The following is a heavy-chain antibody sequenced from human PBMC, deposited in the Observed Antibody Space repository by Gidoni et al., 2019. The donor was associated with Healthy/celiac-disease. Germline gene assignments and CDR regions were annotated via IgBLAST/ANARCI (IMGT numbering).Heavy chain of an antibody. D-gene: IGHD6-13*01. CDR3: AKGSGAAAGLFDY. J-gene: IGHJ4*02. CDR2: GGST. Sequence: GGSTYYADSVKGRFTISRDNSKNTLYLQMNSLRAEDTAVYYCAKGSGAAAGLFDYWGQGTLVTVSS. V-gene: IGHV3-23*01.